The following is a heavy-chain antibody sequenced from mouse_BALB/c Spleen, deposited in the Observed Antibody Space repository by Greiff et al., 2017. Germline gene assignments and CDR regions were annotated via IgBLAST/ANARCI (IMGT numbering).Heavy chain of an antibody. CDR2: ISSGGSYT. CDR1: GFTFSSYA. V-gene: IGHV5-9-4*01. Sequence: EVKVVESGGGLVKPGGSLKLSCAASGFTFSSYAMSWVRQSPEKRLEWVAEISSGGSYTYYPDTVTGRFTISRDNAKNTLYLEMSSLRSEDTAMYYCARRTTVYYFDYWGQGTTLTVSS. D-gene: IGHD1-1*01. CDR3: ARRTTVYYFDY. J-gene: IGHJ2*01.